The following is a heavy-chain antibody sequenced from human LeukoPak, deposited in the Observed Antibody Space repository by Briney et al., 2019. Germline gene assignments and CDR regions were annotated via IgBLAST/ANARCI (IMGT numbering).Heavy chain of an antibody. Sequence: SETLSLTCTVSGGSISSYYWSWIRQPPGKGLERIGYIYYSGGTNYNPSLKSRVTISVDKSKNQFSLKLSSVTAADTAVYYCARGQYSGSLYFDYWGQGTPVTVSS. D-gene: IGHD1-26*01. CDR1: GGSISSYY. V-gene: IGHV4-59*12. CDR2: IYYSGGT. CDR3: ARGQYSGSLYFDY. J-gene: IGHJ4*02.